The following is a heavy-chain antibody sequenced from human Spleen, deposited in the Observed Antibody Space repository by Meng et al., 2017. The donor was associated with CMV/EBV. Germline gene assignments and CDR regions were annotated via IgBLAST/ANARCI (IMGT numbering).Heavy chain of an antibody. D-gene: IGHD3-10*01. CDR1: GYTFTSYD. Sequence: ASVKVSCKASGYTFTSYDINWVRQATGQGLEWMGWMNPNSGNTGYAQKLQGRVTMTRNTSISTAYMELSSLRSEDTAVYYCASSIIMIRGVMAYWGQGSLVTVSS. CDR2: MNPNSGNT. CDR3: ASSIIMIRGVMAY. V-gene: IGHV1-8*01. J-gene: IGHJ4*02.